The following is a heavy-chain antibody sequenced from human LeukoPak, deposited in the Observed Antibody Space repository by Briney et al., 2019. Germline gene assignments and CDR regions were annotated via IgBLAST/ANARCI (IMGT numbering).Heavy chain of an antibody. J-gene: IGHJ1*01. Sequence: PGGSLRLSCAASGFIFSHYTMTWVRQAPGKGLEWVSGISWKSGSIGYADSVKGRFTISRDNAKNSLYLQMNSLRAEDTALYYCAKDKRGIAVAGIFQHWGQGTLVTVSS. CDR3: AKDKRGIAVAGIFQH. CDR1: GFIFSHYT. CDR2: ISWKSGSI. V-gene: IGHV3-9*01. D-gene: IGHD6-19*01.